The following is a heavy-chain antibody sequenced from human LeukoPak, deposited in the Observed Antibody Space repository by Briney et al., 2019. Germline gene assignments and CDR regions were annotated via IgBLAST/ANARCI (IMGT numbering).Heavy chain of an antibody. J-gene: IGHJ4*02. V-gene: IGHV5-10-1*01. CDR1: GYSFSSYW. D-gene: IGHD5-12*01. CDR3: ARSGVTVAANPADY. CDR2: IDPSDSYI. Sequence: GESLKISCKGSGYSFSSYWIGWVRQMPGKGLEYMGRIDPSDSYINYSPSFQGHVTISADKSISTAYLQWSSLKASDTAMYFCARSGVTVAANPADYWGQGTLVTVSS.